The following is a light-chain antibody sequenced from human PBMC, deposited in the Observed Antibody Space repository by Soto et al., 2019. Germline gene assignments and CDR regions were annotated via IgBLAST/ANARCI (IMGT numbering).Light chain of an antibody. CDR1: QGIRNA. Sequence: AIQMTQSPSSLSASVGDRVTITCRSSQGIRNAIDWYQQKPGKAPRLLIYAASSLQSGVSSRFSGSGSGTDFTLTISSLQPEDFATYYCLQNYNYPWTFGQGTKVEIK. V-gene: IGKV1-6*01. CDR2: AAS. J-gene: IGKJ1*01. CDR3: LQNYNYPWT.